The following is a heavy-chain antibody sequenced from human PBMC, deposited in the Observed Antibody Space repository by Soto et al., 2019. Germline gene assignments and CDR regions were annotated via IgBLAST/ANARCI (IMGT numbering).Heavy chain of an antibody. CDR1: GFTFSSYG. CDR3: ARVGSEWELRAPFDY. D-gene: IGHD1-26*01. Sequence: QVQLVESGGGVVQPGRSLRLSCAASGFTFSSYGMHWVRQAPGKGLEWVAVIWYDGSNKYYADSVKGRFTISRDNSKNTLYLQMNSLRAEDTAVYYCARVGSEWELRAPFDYWGQGTLVTVSP. V-gene: IGHV3-33*01. CDR2: IWYDGSNK. J-gene: IGHJ4*02.